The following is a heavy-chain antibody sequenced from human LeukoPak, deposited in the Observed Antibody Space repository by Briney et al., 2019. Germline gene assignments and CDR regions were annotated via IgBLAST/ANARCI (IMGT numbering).Heavy chain of an antibody. D-gene: IGHD2-2*01. CDR1: GFTFSSNN. J-gene: IGHJ4*02. V-gene: IGHV3-53*04. Sequence: GGSLRLSCAASGFTFSSNNMSWVRQAPGKGLEGVPVIYSGGSTYYADSVKGRFTISRHNSKNTLYLQMNSLRAEDTAVYYCARIYCSSTSCYDLYYFDYWGQGTLVTVSS. CDR2: IYSGGST. CDR3: ARIYCSSTSCYDLYYFDY.